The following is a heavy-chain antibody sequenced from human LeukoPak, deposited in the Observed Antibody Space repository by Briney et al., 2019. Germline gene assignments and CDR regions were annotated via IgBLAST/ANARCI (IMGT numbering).Heavy chain of an antibody. CDR1: GFTFSDYY. D-gene: IGHD2-2*01. CDR3: ARAPTVLVGYCSSSSCQADY. Sequence: GGSLRLSCAASGFTFSDYYMSWIRQAPGKGLEWVSYISSSGSTIYYADSVKGRFTISRDNAENSLYLQMNSLRVEDTAVYYCARAPTVLVGYCSSSSCQADYWGQGTLVTVSS. J-gene: IGHJ4*02. V-gene: IGHV3-11*04. CDR2: ISSSGSTI.